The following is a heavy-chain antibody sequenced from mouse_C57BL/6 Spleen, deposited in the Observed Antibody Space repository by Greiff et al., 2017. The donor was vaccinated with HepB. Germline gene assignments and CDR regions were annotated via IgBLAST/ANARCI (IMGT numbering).Heavy chain of an antibody. D-gene: IGHD2-5*01. CDR2: IDPETGDT. V-gene: IGHV14-4*01. CDR1: GFNIKDDY. J-gene: IGHJ3*01. CDR3: TTDSNYLAWFAY. Sequence: EVQLQQSGAELVRPGASVKLSCTASGFNIKDDYMHWVKQRPEQGLEWIGWIDPETGDTEYAPKFQGKANITADTSSNTAYLQLSSLTSEDTAVYYYTTDSNYLAWFAYWGQGTLVTVSA.